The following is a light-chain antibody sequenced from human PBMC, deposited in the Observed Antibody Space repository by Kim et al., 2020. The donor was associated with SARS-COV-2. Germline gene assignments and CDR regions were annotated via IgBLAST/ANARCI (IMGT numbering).Light chain of an antibody. V-gene: IGKV3-11*01. J-gene: IGKJ4*01. CDR3: QQRYNWPLT. CDR1: QSVGNS. CDR2: ETS. Sequence: WSPGERATRSCRASQSVGNSLAWFQQKPGQAPRLLIFETSNRATGIPARFSGSGSGTTFTLTISSLEPEDFAVYYCQQRYNWPLTFGGGTKVDIK.